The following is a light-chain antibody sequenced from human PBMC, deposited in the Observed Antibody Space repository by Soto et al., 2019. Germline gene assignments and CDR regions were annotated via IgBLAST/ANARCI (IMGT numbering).Light chain of an antibody. CDR2: DTS. J-gene: IGKJ1*01. CDR1: QSVNNY. CDR3: QQRSIWPWT. Sequence: EIVLTQSPATLSLSPGERATLSCRASQSVNNYLAWYQRKPGQAPRLLIYDTSDRATGIPARFSGSGSGTDFTLTISSLEPEDFAVFYCQQRSIWPWTFGQGTKVDIK. V-gene: IGKV3-11*01.